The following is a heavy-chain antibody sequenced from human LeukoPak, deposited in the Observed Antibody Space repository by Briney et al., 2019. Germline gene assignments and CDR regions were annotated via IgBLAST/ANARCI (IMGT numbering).Heavy chain of an antibody. CDR3: ARDAGYSYGRAFDY. V-gene: IGHV1-2*02. Sequence: ASVKVSCKASGYTFTGYYMRWVRQAPGQGLEWMGWINPNSGGTNYAQKFQGRVTMTRDTSISTAYMELSRLRSDDTAVYYCARDAGYSYGRAFDYWGQGTLVTVSS. D-gene: IGHD5-18*01. J-gene: IGHJ4*02. CDR1: GYTFTGYY. CDR2: INPNSGGT.